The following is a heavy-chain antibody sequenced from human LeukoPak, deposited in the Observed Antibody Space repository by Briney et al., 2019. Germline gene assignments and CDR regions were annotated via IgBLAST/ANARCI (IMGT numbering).Heavy chain of an antibody. CDR1: GGSISSGDYY. J-gene: IGHJ4*02. V-gene: IGHV4-30-4*01. CDR2: IIYSEST. D-gene: IGHD3-10*01. Sequence: SQTLSLTCTVSGGSISSGDYYWSWIRQSPGKGLEWIGYIIYSESTYYNPSLESRVTISLDTSKSQFSLRLSSVTAADTADYYCARGAYGSGSPGTYFDFWGQGALVTVSS. CDR3: ARGAYGSGSPGTYFDF.